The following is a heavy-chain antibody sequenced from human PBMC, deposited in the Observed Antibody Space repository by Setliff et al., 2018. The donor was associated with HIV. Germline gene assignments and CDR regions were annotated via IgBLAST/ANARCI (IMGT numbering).Heavy chain of an antibody. J-gene: IGHJ4*02. CDR2: INPSDGTT. Sequence: ASVKVSCKASGYTFTNYFMHWVRQAPGQGLEYMGIINPSDGTTDYTQKFQDRVTMTSDTSTSTVYMELRSLRSEDTAIYYCVKEYHTTATDTRVANYFDYWGQGTLVTVSS. CDR3: VKEYHTTATDTRVANYFDY. V-gene: IGHV1-46*01. CDR1: GYTFTNYF. D-gene: IGHD6-13*01.